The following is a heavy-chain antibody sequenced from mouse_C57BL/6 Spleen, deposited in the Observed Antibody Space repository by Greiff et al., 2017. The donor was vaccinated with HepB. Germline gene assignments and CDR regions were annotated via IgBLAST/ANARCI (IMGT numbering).Heavy chain of an antibody. J-gene: IGHJ2*01. V-gene: IGHV1-7*01. CDR2: INPSSGYT. D-gene: IGHD3-3*01. CDR3: ARSDSRRDY. Sequence: VQGVESGAELAKPGASVKLSCKASGYTFTSYWMHWVKQRPGQGLEWIGYINPSSGYTQYNQKFKDKATLTADKSSRTAYMQLSSLTYEDSAVYYCARSDSRRDYWGQGTTLTVSS. CDR1: GYTFTSYW.